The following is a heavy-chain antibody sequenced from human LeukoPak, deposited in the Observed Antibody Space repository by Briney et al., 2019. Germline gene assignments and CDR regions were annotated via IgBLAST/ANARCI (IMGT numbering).Heavy chain of an antibody. D-gene: IGHD3-10*01. CDR2: ISSSDSLK. CDR1: GFTFSSYG. CDR3: AREDYYGSGSYMRYFYYYDMDV. J-gene: IGHJ6*04. Sequence: GGSLRLSCAASGFTFSSYGMKWVRQAPGEGLEWVSYISSSDSLKYYADSVKGRFTISRDNAKNSLYLQMNSLRAEDTAVYYCAREDYYGSGSYMRYFYYYDMDVWGKGTTVTVSS. V-gene: IGHV3-48*03.